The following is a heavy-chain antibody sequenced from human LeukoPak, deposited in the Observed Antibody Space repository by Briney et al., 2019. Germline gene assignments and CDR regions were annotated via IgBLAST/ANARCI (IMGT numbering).Heavy chain of an antibody. D-gene: IGHD6-13*01. CDR1: SGSISSYY. Sequence: SETLSLTCSVSSGSISSYYWSWIRQPPGKGLEWIGYIYYSGTTNYNPSLKSRVTISVDTSKNQFSLKLTSVTAADTAVYYCAREAGGQQLVYAFDIWGQGTMVTVSS. CDR3: AREAGGQQLVYAFDI. J-gene: IGHJ3*02. V-gene: IGHV4-59*01. CDR2: IYYSGTT.